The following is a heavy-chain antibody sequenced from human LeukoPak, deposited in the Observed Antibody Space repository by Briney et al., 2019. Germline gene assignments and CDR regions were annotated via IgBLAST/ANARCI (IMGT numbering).Heavy chain of an antibody. Sequence: ASVKVSCKASGCTFTTYDINWVRQATGQGLEWMGWMNPNSGNTGYIQKFQGRVTMTRNTSISTAYMELSSLRSEDTAVYYCARGRGSGHKENWFDPWGQGTLVTVSS. J-gene: IGHJ5*02. D-gene: IGHD6-19*01. V-gene: IGHV1-8*01. CDR3: ARGRGSGHKENWFDP. CDR2: MNPNSGNT. CDR1: GCTFTTYD.